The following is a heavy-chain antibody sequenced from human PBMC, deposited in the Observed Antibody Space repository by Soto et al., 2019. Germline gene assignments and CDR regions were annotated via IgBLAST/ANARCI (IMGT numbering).Heavy chain of an antibody. CDR3: ARDLPYYYDSSGLS. CDR2: INPNSGGT. CDR1: GYTFTGYY. J-gene: IGHJ5*02. V-gene: IGHV1-2*02. Sequence: ASVKVSCKASGYTFTGYYMHWVRQAPGQGLEWMGWINPNSGGTNYAQKFQGRVTMTRDTSISTAYMELSRLRSDDTAVYYCARDLPYYYDSSGLSWGQGTLVTVSS. D-gene: IGHD3-22*01.